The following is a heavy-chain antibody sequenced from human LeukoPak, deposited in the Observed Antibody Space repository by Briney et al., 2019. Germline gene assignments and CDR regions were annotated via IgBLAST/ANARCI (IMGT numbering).Heavy chain of an antibody. V-gene: IGHV3-64D*09. CDR1: GFTFSSYT. J-gene: IGHJ4*02. D-gene: IGHD2-21*02. CDR2: INSNGGST. CDR3: VRLPGGGASEN. Sequence: PGGCLRLSSSGYGFTFSSYTMHWVRHSPGKRLEDVSAINSNGGSTYDAYSVKGRFTSSRDNYKKTRYLQMSSLRPEDTGVYYCVRLPGGGASENWGRGALVTVSS.